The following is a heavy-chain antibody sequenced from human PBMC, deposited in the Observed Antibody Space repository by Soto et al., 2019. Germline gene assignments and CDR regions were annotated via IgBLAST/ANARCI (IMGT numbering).Heavy chain of an antibody. J-gene: IGHJ4*02. CDR1: GFTFSSYG. V-gene: IGHV3-30*18. CDR2: ISYDGSNK. Sequence: QVQLVESGGGVVQPGRSLRLSCAASGFTFSSYGMHWVRQAPGKGLEWVAVISYDGSNKYYADSVKGRFTISRDNSKNTLYLQMNSLRAEDTAVYYCAQVSSRVYSSSPHHFDYWGQGTLVTVSS. CDR3: AQVSSRVYSSSPHHFDY. D-gene: IGHD6-6*01.